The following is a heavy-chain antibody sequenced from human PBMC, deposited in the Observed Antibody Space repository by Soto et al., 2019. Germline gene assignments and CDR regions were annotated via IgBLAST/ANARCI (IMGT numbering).Heavy chain of an antibody. CDR2: ISGSGGST. D-gene: IGHD3-10*01. CDR1: GFTFSSYS. CDR3: ANVVGLWFGELSHFDY. J-gene: IGHJ4*02. V-gene: IGHV3-23*01. Sequence: GGSLRLSCAASGFTFSSYSMNWVRQAPGKGLEWVSAISGSGGSTYYADSVKGRFTISRDNSKNTLYLQMNSLRAEDTAVYYCANVVGLWFGELSHFDYWGQGTLVTVSS.